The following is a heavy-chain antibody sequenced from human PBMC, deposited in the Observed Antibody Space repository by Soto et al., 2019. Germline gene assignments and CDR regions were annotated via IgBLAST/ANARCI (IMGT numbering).Heavy chain of an antibody. CDR2: IYYSGDT. D-gene: IGHD2-15*01. CDR3: ARNQPQRYCSGGTCRPAYGMGV. CDR1: GGSISSDIFY. J-gene: IGHJ6*02. Sequence: SETLSLTCTVSGGSISSDIFYWAWIRQPPGKGLEWIGIIYYSGDTYYNPSLAGRLTMSVDTSNQFSLTLRSVTAADTALYYCARNQPQRYCSGGTCRPAYGMGVWGQGTTVTVSS. V-gene: IGHV4-39*01.